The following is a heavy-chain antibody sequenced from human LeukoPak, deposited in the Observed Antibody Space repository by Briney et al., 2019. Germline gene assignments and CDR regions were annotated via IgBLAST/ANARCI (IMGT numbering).Heavy chain of an antibody. V-gene: IGHV1-2*06. Sequence: ASVKVSCKTSRYTFTDYYMHWVRQAPGQGLEWMGRINPNSGGTNYAQKFQGRVTMTRDTSISTAYMELSRLRSDDTAVYYCARGGWSLGYCSSSSCLDWFDPWGQGTLVTISS. CDR3: ARGGWSLGYCSSSSCLDWFDP. D-gene: IGHD2-2*01. CDR2: INPNSGGT. J-gene: IGHJ5*02. CDR1: RYTFTDYY.